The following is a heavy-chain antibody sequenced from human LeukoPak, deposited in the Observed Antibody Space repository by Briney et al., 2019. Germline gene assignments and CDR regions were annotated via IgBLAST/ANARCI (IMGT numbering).Heavy chain of an antibody. Sequence: GGSLRLSCAASGFTFSSYEMNWVRQAPGKGLEWVSYISSSGSTIYYADSVKGRFTISRDNAKNSLYLQMNSLRAEDTAVYYCARGLVVRGAVPGYWGQGTLVTVSS. J-gene: IGHJ4*02. CDR3: ARGLVVRGAVPGY. CDR1: GFTFSSYE. V-gene: IGHV3-48*03. CDR2: ISSSGSTI. D-gene: IGHD3-10*01.